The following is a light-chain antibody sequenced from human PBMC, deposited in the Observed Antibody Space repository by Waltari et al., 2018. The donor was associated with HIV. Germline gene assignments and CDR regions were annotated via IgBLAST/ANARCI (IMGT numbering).Light chain of an antibody. Sequence: QSVLTQPPSASGTPGQSVTISCSGSGSNIGSNSVYWYQHLPGTTPKLLLYMNNLRPSGVPARFSGSKSGTSASLAISGLRSGDEADYYCAAWDDSLSGPVFGGGTKVTVL. V-gene: IGLV1-47*01. CDR3: AAWDDSLSGPV. J-gene: IGLJ3*02. CDR2: MNN. CDR1: GSNIGSNS.